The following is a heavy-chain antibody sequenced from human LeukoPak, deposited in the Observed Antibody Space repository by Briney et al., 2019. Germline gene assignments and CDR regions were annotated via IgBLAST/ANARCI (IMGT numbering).Heavy chain of an antibody. V-gene: IGHV4-59*01. CDR3: ARQDYGVAGYYYYYYMDV. CDR2: IYYSGST. Sequence: SETLSLTCAVSGGSISSYYRSWIRQPPGKGLEWIADIYYSGSTNYNPSLKSRVTISVDTSKNQFSLKLSSVSAADTAVYYCARQDYGVAGYYYYYYMDVWGKGTTVTISS. D-gene: IGHD4-17*01. J-gene: IGHJ6*03. CDR1: GGSISSYY.